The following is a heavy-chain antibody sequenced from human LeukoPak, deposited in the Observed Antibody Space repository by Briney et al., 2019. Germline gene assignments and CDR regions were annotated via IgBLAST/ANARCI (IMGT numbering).Heavy chain of an antibody. CDR1: GGSFSGYY. J-gene: IGHJ4*02. Sequence: SETLSLTCAVYGGSFSGYYWSWIRQPPGKGLEWIGEINHSGSTNYNPSLKSRVTISVDTSKNQFSLKLSSVTAADTAVYYCARGSKWLPLDYWGQGTLVTVSS. V-gene: IGHV4-34*01. CDR2: INHSGST. D-gene: IGHD5-12*01. CDR3: ARGSKWLPLDY.